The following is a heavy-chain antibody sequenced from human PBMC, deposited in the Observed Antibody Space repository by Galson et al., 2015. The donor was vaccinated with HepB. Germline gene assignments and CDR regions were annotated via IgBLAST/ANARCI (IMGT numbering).Heavy chain of an antibody. V-gene: IGHV3-13*01. CDR1: GFTFSSYD. D-gene: IGHD2-15*01. J-gene: IGHJ4*02. CDR2: IGTAGDT. CDR3: ARGYCSGGSCYSIAFDY. Sequence: SLRLSCAASGFTFSSYDMHWVRQATGKGLEWVSAIGTAGDTYYPGSVKGRFTISRENAKNSLYLQMNSLRAGDTAVYYCARGYCSGGSCYSIAFDYWGQGTLVTVSS.